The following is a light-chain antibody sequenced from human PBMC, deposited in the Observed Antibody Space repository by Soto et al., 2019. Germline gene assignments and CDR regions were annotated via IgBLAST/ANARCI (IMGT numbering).Light chain of an antibody. CDR2: EVT. CDR1: SSDVGAYDF. J-gene: IGLJ3*02. Sequence: QSVLTQPASVSGSPGQSITISCTGTSSDVGAYDFVSWYQQHPGKAPKLIIYEVTHRPSGVSNRFSGSKSGNTASPTISGLQAEDEADYYCSSYTSDSPWVFGGGTKLTVL. V-gene: IGLV2-14*01. CDR3: SSYTSDSPWV.